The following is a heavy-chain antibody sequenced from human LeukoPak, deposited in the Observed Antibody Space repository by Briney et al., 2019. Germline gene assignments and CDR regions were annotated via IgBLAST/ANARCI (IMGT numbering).Heavy chain of an antibody. V-gene: IGHV4-34*01. CDR2: INHSGST. Sequence: SETLSLTCAVYGGSFSVYYWTWIRQPPGKGLEWIGEINHSGSTNYNPSLKSRVTISVDTSKNRFSLKLSSVTAADTAVYYCARGRYSSSWYGAFDIWGQGTMVTVSS. CDR1: GGSFSVYY. J-gene: IGHJ3*02. CDR3: ARGRYSSSWYGAFDI. D-gene: IGHD6-13*01.